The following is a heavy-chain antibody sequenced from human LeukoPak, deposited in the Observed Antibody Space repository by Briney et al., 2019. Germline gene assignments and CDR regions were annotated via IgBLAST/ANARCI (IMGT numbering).Heavy chain of an antibody. J-gene: IGHJ4*02. CDR1: GFTFSSYG. CDR3: ARDLSGFIDY. V-gene: IGHV3-33*01. Sequence: PGRSLRLSCAASGFTFSSYGMHWVRQAPGKGLEWVAVTWYDGSNKYYADSVKGRFTISRDNSKNTLYLQMNSLRAEDTAVYYCARDLSGFIDYWGQGTLVTVSS. D-gene: IGHD3-16*01. CDR2: TWYDGSNK.